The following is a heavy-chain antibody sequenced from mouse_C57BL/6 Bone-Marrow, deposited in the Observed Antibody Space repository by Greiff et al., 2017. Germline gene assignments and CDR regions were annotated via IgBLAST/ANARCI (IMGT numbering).Heavy chain of an antibody. Sequence: EVKLVESGGGLVQPGGSMTLSCVASGFTFSNYWMNWVRQSPVKGLEWVAQIRLKSDNYATNYAESVKGRFTLSRDDSKSSVYLQMNNLRAEDTGSYYGTGGWLLFFAYWGQGTTLTVSS. CDR2: IRLKSDNYAT. CDR1: GFTFSNYW. J-gene: IGHJ2*01. CDR3: TGGWLLFFAY. D-gene: IGHD2-3*01. V-gene: IGHV6-3*01.